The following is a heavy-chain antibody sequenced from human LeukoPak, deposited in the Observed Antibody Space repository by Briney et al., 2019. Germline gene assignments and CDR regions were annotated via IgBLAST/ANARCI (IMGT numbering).Heavy chain of an antibody. J-gene: IGHJ6*03. CDR3: VRVYCSSTSCYYYYYMDV. CDR1: GGSISSSSYY. V-gene: IGHV4-39*07. D-gene: IGHD2-2*01. Sequence: SETLSLTCTVSGGSISSSSYYWGWIRQPPGKGLEWIGSIYYSGSTYYNPSLKSRVTISVDTSKNQFSLKLSSVTAADTAVYYCVRVYCSSTSCYYYYYMDVWGKGTTVTVSS. CDR2: IYYSGST.